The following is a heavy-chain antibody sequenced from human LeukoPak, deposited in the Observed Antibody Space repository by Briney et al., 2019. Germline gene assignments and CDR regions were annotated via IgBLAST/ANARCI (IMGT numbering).Heavy chain of an antibody. J-gene: IGHJ6*02. CDR3: ARGQWLVRGGYYYGMDV. D-gene: IGHD6-19*01. CDR2: INPNSGGT. Sequence: ASVKVSCKASGYTFTSYYMHWVRQAPGQGLEWMGWINPNSGGTNYAQKFQGRVTMTRDTSISTAYMELSRLRSDDTAVYYCARGQWLVRGGYYYGMDVWGQGTTVTVSS. V-gene: IGHV1-2*02. CDR1: GYTFTSYY.